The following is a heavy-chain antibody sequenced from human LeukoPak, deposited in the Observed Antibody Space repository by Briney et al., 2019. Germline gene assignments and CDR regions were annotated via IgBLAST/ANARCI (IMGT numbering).Heavy chain of an antibody. J-gene: IGHJ5*02. V-gene: IGHV4-39*01. D-gene: IGHD3-3*01. CDR1: GGSLSSSSYC. CDR2: MCYSGST. Sequence: SETLSLTCTVSGGSLSSSSYCWGWIRQTPGKGLEWIGSMCYSGSTYYNPSLKSRVTISVDTSKNQFSLKMSSVTAADTAVYYCARQQSPIFGVVTDHWGQGTLVTVSS. CDR3: ARQQSPIFGVVTDH.